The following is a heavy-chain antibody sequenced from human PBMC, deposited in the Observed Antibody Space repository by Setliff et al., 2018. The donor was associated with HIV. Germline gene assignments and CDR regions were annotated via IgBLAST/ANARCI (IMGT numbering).Heavy chain of an antibody. D-gene: IGHD6-13*01. CDR3: ARDESVGIAAAGY. Sequence: GGSLRLSCAASGFTFSTYSMNWVRQAPGKGLEWVSSISSSSSTIYYADSVKGRFTISRDNAKNSLYLQMNSLRAEDTAVYYCARDESVGIAAAGYWGQGTLVTVSS. CDR2: ISSSSSTI. V-gene: IGHV3-48*01. CDR1: GFTFSTYS. J-gene: IGHJ4*02.